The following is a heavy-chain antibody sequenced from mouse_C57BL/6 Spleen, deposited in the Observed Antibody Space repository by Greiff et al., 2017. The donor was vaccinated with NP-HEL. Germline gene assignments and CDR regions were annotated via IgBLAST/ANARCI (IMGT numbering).Heavy chain of an antibody. Sequence: VQLQQPGAELVMPGASVKLSCKASGYTFTSYWMHWVKQRPGQGLEWIGEIDPSDSYTNYNQQFKGKSTLTVDKSSSTAYMQLSSLTSEDSAVYYCARLGTTVVATDYAMDYWGQGTSVTVSS. CDR2: IDPSDSYT. CDR3: ARLGTTVVATDYAMDY. J-gene: IGHJ4*01. V-gene: IGHV1-69*01. CDR1: GYTFTSYW. D-gene: IGHD1-1*01.